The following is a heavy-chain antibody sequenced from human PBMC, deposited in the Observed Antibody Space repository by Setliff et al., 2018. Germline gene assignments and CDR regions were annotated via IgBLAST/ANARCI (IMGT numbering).Heavy chain of an antibody. V-gene: IGHV5-51*01. CDR2: VYPGDSDT. J-gene: IGHJ3*01. D-gene: IGHD2-2*03. Sequence: GESLKISCQGFGYSFSRSWIVWVRQMPGRGLEWLGIVYPGDSDTRYNPSFQGQVTISVDKSIDTAYLQSSSLKASDSAVYYCARLIGSCSSSSCSGALDLWGQGTMVTVSS. CDR1: GYSFSRSW. CDR3: ARLIGSCSSSSCSGALDL.